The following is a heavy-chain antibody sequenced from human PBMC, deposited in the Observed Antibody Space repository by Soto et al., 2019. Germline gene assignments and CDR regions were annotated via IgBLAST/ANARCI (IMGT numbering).Heavy chain of an antibody. Sequence: EVQLVEYGGGLVQPGGSLRLSCAASGFSFSNSWMTWVRQAPGRGLGCLACINPDGSEKYYVDSVKGRFTVSRDNARNSLYVQMNSLRVDDTAGYYCTRDLNWEAYWGQGTLVTVSS. D-gene: IGHD7-27*01. CDR3: TRDLNWEAY. CDR1: GFSFSNSW. J-gene: IGHJ4*02. V-gene: IGHV3-7*01. CDR2: INPDGSEK.